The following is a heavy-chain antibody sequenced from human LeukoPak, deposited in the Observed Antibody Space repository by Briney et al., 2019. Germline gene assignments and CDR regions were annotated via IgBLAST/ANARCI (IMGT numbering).Heavy chain of an antibody. D-gene: IGHD4-17*01. V-gene: IGHV3-30*03. Sequence: GGSLRLSCAASGFTFSSYGMLWVRQAPGKGLEWVAVISYDGSNKYYADSVKGRFTISRDNSKNTLYLQMNSLRAEDTAVYYCAPNRMTTVTTGYGMDVWGQGTTVTVSS. CDR1: GFTFSSYG. J-gene: IGHJ6*02. CDR3: APNRMTTVTTGYGMDV. CDR2: ISYDGSNK.